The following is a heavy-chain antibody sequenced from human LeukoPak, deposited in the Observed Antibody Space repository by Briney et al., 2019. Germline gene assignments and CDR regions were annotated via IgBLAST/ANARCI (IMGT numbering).Heavy chain of an antibody. J-gene: IGHJ6*04. CDR3: AELGITMIGGV. Sequence: PGGSLRLSCAASGFTFSTYSMNWVRQAPEKGLEWVSSISSGSTYIYYADSVKGRFTISRDNAKNSLYLQMNSLRAEDTAVYYCAELGITMIGGVWGKGTTVTISS. V-gene: IGHV3-21*01. CDR1: GFTFSTYS. CDR2: ISSGSTYI. D-gene: IGHD3-10*02.